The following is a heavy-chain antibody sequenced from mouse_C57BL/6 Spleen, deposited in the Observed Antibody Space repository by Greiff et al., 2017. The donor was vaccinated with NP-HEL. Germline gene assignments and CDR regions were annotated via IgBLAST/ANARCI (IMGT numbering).Heavy chain of an antibody. Sequence: EVKLVESGGGLVKPGGSLKLSCAASGFTFSSYAMSWVRQTPEKRLEWVATISDGGSYTYYPDNVKGRFTISRDNAKNNLYLQMSHLKSEDTAMYYCAREDFYYDYEGFAYWGQGTLVTVSA. CDR2: ISDGGSYT. CDR3: AREDFYYDYEGFAY. V-gene: IGHV5-4*01. J-gene: IGHJ3*01. CDR1: GFTFSSYA. D-gene: IGHD2-4*01.